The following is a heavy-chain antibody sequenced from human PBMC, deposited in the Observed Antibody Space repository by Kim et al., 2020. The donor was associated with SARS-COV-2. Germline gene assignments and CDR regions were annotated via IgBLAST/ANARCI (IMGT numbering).Heavy chain of an antibody. J-gene: IGHJ6*02. CDR3: ARSTYSNTDYYGMDV. V-gene: IGHV3-13*01. D-gene: IGHD4-4*01. Sequence: GSVKGRFTISRENAKNSLYLQMNSLRAGDTAVYYCARSTYSNTDYYGMDVWGQGTTVTVSS.